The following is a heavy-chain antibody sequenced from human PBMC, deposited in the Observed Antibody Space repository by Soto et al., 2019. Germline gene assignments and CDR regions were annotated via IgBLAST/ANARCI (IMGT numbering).Heavy chain of an antibody. CDR3: ARDRGYDAHDYYYNAMDV. Sequence: GGSLRLSCVASGFTFRTYTMNWVRQAPGKGLEWVSGIRGFSPYTFYAESVKGRFTISRDNAKNSLYLQMNSLGVEDTAVYYCARDRGYDAHDYYYNAMDVWGQGTTVTVSS. D-gene: IGHD2-15*01. CDR2: IRGFSPYT. V-gene: IGHV3-21*01. J-gene: IGHJ6*02. CDR1: GFTFRTYT.